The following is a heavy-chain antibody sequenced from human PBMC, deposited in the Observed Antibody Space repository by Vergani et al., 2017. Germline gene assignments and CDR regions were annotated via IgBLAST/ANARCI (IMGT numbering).Heavy chain of an antibody. Sequence: QVQLVQSGAEVKKPGSSVKVSCKASGGTFSSYAISWVRQAPGQGLEWMGRIIPIFGTANYAQKFQGRVTITADESTSTAYMELSSLRSEDTAVYYCARDGPEQLAYYYDGMDVWGQGTTVTVSS. CDR3: ARDGPEQLAYYYDGMDV. CDR1: GGTFSSYA. D-gene: IGHD6-13*01. CDR2: IIPIFGTA. J-gene: IGHJ6*02. V-gene: IGHV1-69*13.